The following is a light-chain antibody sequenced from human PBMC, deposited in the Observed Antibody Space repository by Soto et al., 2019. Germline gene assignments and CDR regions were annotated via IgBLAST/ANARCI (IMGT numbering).Light chain of an antibody. Sequence: DIQMTQSPSTLSASVGDRVTITCRASQSISTWLAWYQQKPGKAPKLLIYKSSTLASGVPSRFSGSGSGTEFTLTINSLQPEDFATYYCQKYEDSSLFGGGTKVDI. CDR3: QKYEDSSL. J-gene: IGKJ4*01. V-gene: IGKV1-5*03. CDR1: QSISTW. CDR2: KSS.